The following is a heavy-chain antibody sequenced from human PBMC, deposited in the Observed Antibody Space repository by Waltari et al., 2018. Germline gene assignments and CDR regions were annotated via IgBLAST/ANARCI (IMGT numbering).Heavy chain of an antibody. Sequence: QVQLQESGPGLVKPSETLSLTCAVSGYSISSGYYWGWIRQPPGKGLEWIGSIYHSGSTYYNPSLKSRVTISVDTSKNQFSLKLSSVTAADTVVYYCARVASGSLFDYWGQGTLVTVSS. V-gene: IGHV4-38-2*01. CDR1: GYSISSGYY. CDR3: ARVASGSLFDY. D-gene: IGHD5-12*01. CDR2: IYHSGST. J-gene: IGHJ4*02.